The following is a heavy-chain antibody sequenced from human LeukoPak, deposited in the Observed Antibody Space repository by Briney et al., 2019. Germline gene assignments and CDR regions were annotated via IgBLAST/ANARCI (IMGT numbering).Heavy chain of an antibody. CDR2: ISGSGGST. CDR1: GFTFSSYA. Sequence: GGSLRLSCAASGFTFSSYAMSWVRQAPGKGLEWVSAISGSGGSTYYADSVKGRFTISRDNSRNTLYLQMNSLRAEDTAVYYCANLYQLLWGVGYCGQGTLVTVSS. V-gene: IGHV3-23*01. D-gene: IGHD2-2*01. J-gene: IGHJ4*02. CDR3: ANLYQLLWGVGY.